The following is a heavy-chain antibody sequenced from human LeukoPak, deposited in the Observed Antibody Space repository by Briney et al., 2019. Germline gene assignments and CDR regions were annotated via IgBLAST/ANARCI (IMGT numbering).Heavy chain of an antibody. Sequence: GGSLRLSCEASGFTFSADWMHWVRQAPGKGLLWVSRINPAGGSTYYADSVKGRFSISRDNAKNTAYLQMNSLRAEDTAVYYCTRTENYGNFDSWGQGTLVTVSS. D-gene: IGHD1-7*01. CDR3: TRTENYGNFDS. CDR1: GFTFSADW. CDR2: INPAGGST. J-gene: IGHJ4*02. V-gene: IGHV3-74*01.